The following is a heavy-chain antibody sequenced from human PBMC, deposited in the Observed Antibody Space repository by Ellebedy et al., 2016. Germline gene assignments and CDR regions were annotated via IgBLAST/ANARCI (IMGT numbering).Heavy chain of an antibody. CDR3: ASWRRDSLDY. J-gene: IGHJ4*02. V-gene: IGHV3-23*01. D-gene: IGHD2-15*01. CDR1: GFTFSSYA. Sequence: GGSLRLSCAASGFTFSSYAMSWVRQAPGKGLEWVSAISGSGGSTYYADSVKGRFTISRDNSKNSLYLQMNSLRAEDTAVYYCASWRRDSLDYWGQGTLVTVSS. CDR2: ISGSGGST.